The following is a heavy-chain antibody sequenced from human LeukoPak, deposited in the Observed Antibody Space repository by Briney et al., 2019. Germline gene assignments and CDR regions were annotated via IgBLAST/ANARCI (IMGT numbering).Heavy chain of an antibody. J-gene: IGHJ4*02. CDR2: INRTSTTI. CDR1: GFTFYSYT. D-gene: IGHD2-21*02. Sequence: PGGSLRLSCAASGFTFYSYTMNWVRPGPGKGLEWISYINRTSTTIYYAVSVKGRFTISRDNAKNSLYLQMNSLRFEDTGLYFCARDLGSGDHGLLVWGQGTLLTVSS. CDR3: ARDLGSGDHGLLV. V-gene: IGHV3-48*01.